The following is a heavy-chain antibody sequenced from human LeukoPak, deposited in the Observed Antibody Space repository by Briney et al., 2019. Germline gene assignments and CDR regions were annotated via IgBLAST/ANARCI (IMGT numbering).Heavy chain of an antibody. J-gene: IGHJ6*02. CDR1: GYTFTGYY. V-gene: IGHV1-2*02. D-gene: IGHD3-3*01. Sequence: ASVKVSFKASGYTFTGYYMHWVRQAHGQGLEWMGWINPNSGGTNYAQKFQGRVTMTRDTSISTAYMELSRLRSDDTAVYYCARDVPGFDFWSGYGMDVWGQGTTVTVSS. CDR2: INPNSGGT. CDR3: ARDVPGFDFWSGYGMDV.